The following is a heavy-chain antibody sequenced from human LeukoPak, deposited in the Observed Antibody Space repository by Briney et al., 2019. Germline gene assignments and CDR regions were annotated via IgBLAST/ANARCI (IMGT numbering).Heavy chain of an antibody. D-gene: IGHD2-15*01. V-gene: IGHV4-59*01. CDR1: GGSISSYY. CDR3: ARTLGYCSGGSCNGDAFDI. J-gene: IGHJ3*02. Sequence: SETLSLTCTVPGGSISSYYWSWIRQPPGKGLEWIGYIHYSGSTNYNPSLKSRVTMSVDTSKNQFSLKLSSVTAADTAVYYCARTLGYCSGGSCNGDAFDIWGQGTMVTVSS. CDR2: IHYSGST.